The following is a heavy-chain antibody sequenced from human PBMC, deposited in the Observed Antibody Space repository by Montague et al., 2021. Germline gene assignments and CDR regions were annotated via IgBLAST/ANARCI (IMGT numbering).Heavy chain of an antibody. Sequence: SETLSLTCTVSGGSISSSSYYWGWIRQPPGKGLEWIGSIYYSGNTYYNPSLKSRVTISVDPSKNQFSLRLSSVTAADTAVYYCAGPNIATIHWYFDLWGRGTLVLVSS. CDR1: GGSISSSSYY. V-gene: IGHV4-39*01. D-gene: IGHD2-21*01. CDR2: IYYSGNT. CDR3: AGPNIATIHWYFDL. J-gene: IGHJ2*01.